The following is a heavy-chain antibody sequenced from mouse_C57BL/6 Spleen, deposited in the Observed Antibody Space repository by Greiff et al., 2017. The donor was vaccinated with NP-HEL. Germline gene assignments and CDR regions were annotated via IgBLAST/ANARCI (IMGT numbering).Heavy chain of an antibody. Sequence: QVQLKESGTELVKPGASVKLSCKASGYTFTSYWMHWVKQRPGQGLEWIGNINPSNGGTNYNEKFKSKATLTVDKSSSTAYMQLSSLTSEDSAVYYCARGLYYGDYFDYWGQGTTLTVSS. CDR2: INPSNGGT. CDR1: GYTFTSYW. D-gene: IGHD2-1*01. V-gene: IGHV1-53*01. J-gene: IGHJ2*01. CDR3: ARGLYYGDYFDY.